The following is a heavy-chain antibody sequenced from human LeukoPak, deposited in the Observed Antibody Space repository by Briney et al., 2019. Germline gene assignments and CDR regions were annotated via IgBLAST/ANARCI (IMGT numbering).Heavy chain of an antibody. Sequence: SETLSLTCTVSGGSISSGGYYWSWIRQPPGKGLEWIGYIYHSGSTYYNPSLKSRVTLSVDTSKSQFSLKLSSVTAADTAVYYCARDSSGWYSRYWGQGTLVTVSS. CDR1: GGSISSGGYY. D-gene: IGHD6-19*01. V-gene: IGHV4-30-2*01. J-gene: IGHJ4*02. CDR3: ARDSSGWYSRY. CDR2: IYHSGST.